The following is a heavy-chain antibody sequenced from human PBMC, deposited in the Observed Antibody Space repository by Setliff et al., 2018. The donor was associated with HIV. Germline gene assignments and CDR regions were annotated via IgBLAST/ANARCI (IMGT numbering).Heavy chain of an antibody. CDR2: ISPNNGAA. J-gene: IGHJ4*02. D-gene: IGHD1-1*01. Sequence: ASVKVSCKAIGYMILGYKMNWVRQAPGQGLEWIGRISPNNGAAEYAPKFQGRVSMTRNTSISTAYMELSSLRSEDTAIYYCARGHSGNDYWGQGTLVTVSS. V-gene: IGHV1-2*06. CDR1: GYMILGYK. CDR3: ARGHSGNDY.